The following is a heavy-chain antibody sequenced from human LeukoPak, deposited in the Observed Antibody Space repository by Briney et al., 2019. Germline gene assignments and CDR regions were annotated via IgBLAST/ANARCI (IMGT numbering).Heavy chain of an antibody. CDR2: IYYSGST. V-gene: IGHV4-59*08. J-gene: IGHJ5*02. D-gene: IGHD3-16*02. CDR1: GGSISSYY. Sequence: PETLSLTCTVSGGSISSYYWSWIRQPPGKGLEWIGYIYYSGSTNYNPSLKSRVTISVDTSKNQFSLKLSSVTAADTAVYYCAMTDYDYVWGSYRYFDPWGQGTLVTVSS. CDR3: AMTDYDYVWGSYRYFDP.